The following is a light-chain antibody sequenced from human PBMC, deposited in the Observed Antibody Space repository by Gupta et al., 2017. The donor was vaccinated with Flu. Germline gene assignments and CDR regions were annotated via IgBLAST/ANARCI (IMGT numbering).Light chain of an antibody. CDR3: CAYAGSYTLM. J-gene: IGLJ3*02. CDR2: DVR. V-gene: IGLV2-11*03. Sequence: SVTISCTGTSSEVGGYNYLCWYQQHPGKAPRLIIYDVRRRPAGVPNRFSGSKAGSTASLTISGLKDEDEADYYGCAYAGSYTLMFGGGTKLTVL. CDR1: SSEVGGYNY.